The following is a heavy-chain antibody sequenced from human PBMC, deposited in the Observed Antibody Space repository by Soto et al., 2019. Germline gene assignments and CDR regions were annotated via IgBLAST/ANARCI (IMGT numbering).Heavy chain of an antibody. Sequence: ASVKVSCKASGYTFTRSGISWVRQAPGQGLEWMGIINPSGGSTSYAQKFQGRVTMTRDTSTSTVYMELSSLRSEDTAVYYCARNPPSGVHNWFDPWGQGTLVTVSS. V-gene: IGHV1-46*01. CDR3: ARNPPSGVHNWFDP. D-gene: IGHD2-15*01. J-gene: IGHJ5*02. CDR1: GYTFTRSG. CDR2: INPSGGST.